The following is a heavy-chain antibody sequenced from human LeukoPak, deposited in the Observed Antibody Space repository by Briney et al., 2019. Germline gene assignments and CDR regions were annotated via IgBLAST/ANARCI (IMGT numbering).Heavy chain of an antibody. CDR3: AKDSPPRYCSSTSCSFDY. Sequence: PGGSLRLSCAASGFTFSSYAMSWVRQAPGKGLEWVSAISGSGGSTYYADSVKGRFTISRDNSKNTLYLQMNSLRAEDTAVYYCAKDSPPRYCSSTSCSFDYWGQGTLVTVSP. D-gene: IGHD2-2*01. V-gene: IGHV3-23*01. CDR2: ISGSGGST. CDR1: GFTFSSYA. J-gene: IGHJ4*02.